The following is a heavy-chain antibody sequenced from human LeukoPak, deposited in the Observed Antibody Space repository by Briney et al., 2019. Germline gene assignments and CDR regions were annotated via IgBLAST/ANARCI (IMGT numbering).Heavy chain of an antibody. V-gene: IGHV4-39*01. CDR1: GVSISSSSYY. J-gene: IGHJ3*02. Sequence: SETLSLTCTVSGVSISSSSYYWGWIRQPPGKGLEWIGSIYYSGSTYYNPSLKSRVTISVASPKNQFSLKLSSVTAADTAVYYCARGDDYGDFHGAFDIWGQGTMVTVSS. D-gene: IGHD4-17*01. CDR2: IYYSGST. CDR3: ARGDDYGDFHGAFDI.